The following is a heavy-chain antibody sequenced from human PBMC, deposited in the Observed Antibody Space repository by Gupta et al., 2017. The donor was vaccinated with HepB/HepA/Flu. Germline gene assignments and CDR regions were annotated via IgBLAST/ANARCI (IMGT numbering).Heavy chain of an antibody. J-gene: IGHJ4*02. Sequence: QVQLVQSGADVKKPGASVKVSCKASGYTFTGYYIHWVRQAPGQGLEWMGWINPNNGRTKYVEKFQGRVTMTRDMSISTAYMALTRLTSNDTAIYFCARFSGQRYFYDYWGQGTLVTVTS. V-gene: IGHV1-2*02. CDR1: GYTFTGYY. CDR3: ARFSGQRYFYDY. CDR2: INPNNGRT. D-gene: IGHD2-15*01.